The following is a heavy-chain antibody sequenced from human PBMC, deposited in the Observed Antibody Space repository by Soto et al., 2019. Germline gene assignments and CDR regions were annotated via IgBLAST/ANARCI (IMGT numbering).Heavy chain of an antibody. D-gene: IGHD5-18*01. Sequence: QVQLVQSGAEVKKPGSSVKVSCKASGGTFSSYAISWVRQAPGQGLEWLGGIIPIFGTANYAQKFQGRVTITADESTSTAYMELSSLRSEDTAVYYCACSWIQLWPTRTNWFDPWGQGTLVTVSS. CDR2: IIPIFGTA. V-gene: IGHV1-69*12. J-gene: IGHJ5*02. CDR1: GGTFSSYA. CDR3: ACSWIQLWPTRTNWFDP.